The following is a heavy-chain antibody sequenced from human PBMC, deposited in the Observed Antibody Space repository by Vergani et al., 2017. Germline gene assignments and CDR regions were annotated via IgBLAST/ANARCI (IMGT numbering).Heavy chain of an antibody. J-gene: IGHJ4*02. CDR3: ARDRYDSSGYYRDC. CDR1: GFTFSSYS. V-gene: IGHV3-48*01. D-gene: IGHD3-22*01. CDR2: ISSTSSTI. Sequence: VQLVESAGGVVQPGGSLRLSCAASGFTFSSYSMNWVRQAPGKGLEWVSYISSTSSTIYYADSVKGRFTISRDNAKNSLYVQMNSLRAEDTAVYYCARDRYDSSGYYRDCWGQGTLVTVSS.